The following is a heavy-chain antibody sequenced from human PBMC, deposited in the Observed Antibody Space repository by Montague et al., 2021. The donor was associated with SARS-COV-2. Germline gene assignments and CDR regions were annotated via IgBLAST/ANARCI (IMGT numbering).Heavy chain of an antibody. J-gene: IGHJ5*02. CDR1: GGSMSDHY. D-gene: IGHD3-10*01. V-gene: IGHV4-59*11. Sequence: SETLSLTCTLSGGSMSDHYWAWIRQPPGKGLEWPAYIYYSGGINSNASLKSRVTMSVDTSKNQFSLKLTSVTAADTAVYYCARAVSVRRAVNWFDPWGQGTLVTVSS. CDR2: IYYSGGI. CDR3: ARAVSVRRAVNWFDP.